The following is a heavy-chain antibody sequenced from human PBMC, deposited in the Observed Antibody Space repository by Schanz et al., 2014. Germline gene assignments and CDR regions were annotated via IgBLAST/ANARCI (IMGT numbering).Heavy chain of an antibody. J-gene: IGHJ3*02. CDR2: INSVGSNT. CDR3: ARKMKLGVYGGKGHDSLDI. Sequence: EVQLVASGGGLVQPGGSLRLSCAASGFTFSSYAMSWVRQDPGKGLVWVARINSVGSNTDYADSVTGRFTISRDNAKNTLYLQMNTLRAEDTAVYYCARKMKLGVYGGKGHDSLDIWGQGTMVTVSS. V-gene: IGHV3-74*02. D-gene: IGHD4-17*01. CDR1: GFTFSSYA.